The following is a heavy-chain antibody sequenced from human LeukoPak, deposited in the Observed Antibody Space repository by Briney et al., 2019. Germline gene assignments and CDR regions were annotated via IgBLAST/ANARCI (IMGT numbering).Heavy chain of an antibody. CDR1: GFTFSSYG. Sequence: GGSLRLSCAASGFTFSSYGMHWVRQAPGKGLEWVAFIRYDGSNKYYADSVKGRFTISRDNSKNTLYLQMNSLRAEDTAVYYCAKKGPSIWSDVPILDYWGQGTLVTVSS. CDR2: IRYDGSNK. V-gene: IGHV3-30*02. CDR3: AKKGPSIWSDVPILDY. D-gene: IGHD1-1*01. J-gene: IGHJ4*02.